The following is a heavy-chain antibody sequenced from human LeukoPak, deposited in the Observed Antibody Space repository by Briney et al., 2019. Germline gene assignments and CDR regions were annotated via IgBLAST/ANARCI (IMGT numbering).Heavy chain of an antibody. D-gene: IGHD4-11*01. Sequence: SGPTLVKPTQTLTLTCTFSGFSLTTGGAGVGWIRQPPGKALEWLALIYWDDDTRYTPSLRSRLSITKDTSKNQVVLTMTTMDPVDTATYYCVHLKLKTRVFDQWGQGTLVTVSP. CDR2: IYWDDDT. V-gene: IGHV2-5*02. CDR1: GFSLTTGGAG. CDR3: VHLKLKTRVFDQ. J-gene: IGHJ4*02.